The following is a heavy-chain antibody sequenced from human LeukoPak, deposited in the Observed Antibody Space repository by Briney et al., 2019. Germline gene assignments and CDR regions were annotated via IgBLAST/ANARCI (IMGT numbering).Heavy chain of an antibody. Sequence: GGSLRLSCAASGFTFDSYALHWVRQAPGKGLEWVSSISSSSSYIYYADSVKGRFTISRDNAKNSLYLQMNSLRAEDTAVYYCARVPIRMRHHGGFDPWGQGTLVTVSS. J-gene: IGHJ5*02. CDR1: GFTFDSYA. D-gene: IGHD1-14*01. V-gene: IGHV3-21*01. CDR3: ARVPIRMRHHGGFDP. CDR2: ISSSSSYI.